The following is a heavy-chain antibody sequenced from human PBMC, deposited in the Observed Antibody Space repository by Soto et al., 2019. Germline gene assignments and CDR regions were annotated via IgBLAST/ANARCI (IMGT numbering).Heavy chain of an antibody. CDR3: VRDTFGLGIDC. CDR2: INGDGRTT. D-gene: IGHD3-16*01. Sequence: EVQLVESGGTLVQPGGSLRLSCVASGFTFSSHWMHWVRLVSGKGLVWVSHINGDGRTTTYADSVKGRFTISRDNAKNTLYLQMNSLRAEDTAVYYCVRDTFGLGIDCWGQGTLVTVSS. V-gene: IGHV3-74*01. J-gene: IGHJ4*02. CDR1: GFTFSSHW.